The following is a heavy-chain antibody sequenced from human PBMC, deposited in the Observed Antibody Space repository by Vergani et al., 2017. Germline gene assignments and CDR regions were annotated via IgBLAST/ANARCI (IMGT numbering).Heavy chain of an antibody. J-gene: IGHJ4*02. CDR2: INHGGST. CDR3: ARLSLGSTSDY. CDR1: GESFSGYY. V-gene: IGHV4-34*09. Sequence: QVQLQASGPGRVKPSQTLSLTCAVYGESFSGYYWSWIRQPPGKGLEWIGEINHGGSTNYSPSLKSRVTISVDTSKNQFSLKLNSVTAADTAVYYCARLSLGSTSDYWGQGTLVIVSS. D-gene: IGHD6-13*01.